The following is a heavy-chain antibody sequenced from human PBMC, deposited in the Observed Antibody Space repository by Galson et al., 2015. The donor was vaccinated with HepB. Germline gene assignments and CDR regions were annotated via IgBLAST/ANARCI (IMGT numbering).Heavy chain of an antibody. CDR2: ISAYNGNA. D-gene: IGHD2-15*01. Sequence: SVKVSCKASGYAFTNYGISWVRQAPGQGLEWMGWISAYNGNANYAQKLQGGVTMTTDTSTSTAYMELRSLRSDDTAVYYCARPTKAYCSGGSCSPFDYWGQGTLVTVSS. CDR1: GYAFTNYG. V-gene: IGHV1-18*01. J-gene: IGHJ4*02. CDR3: ARPTKAYCSGGSCSPFDY.